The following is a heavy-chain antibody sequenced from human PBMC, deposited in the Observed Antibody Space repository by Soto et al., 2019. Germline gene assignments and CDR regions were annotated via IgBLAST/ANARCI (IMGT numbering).Heavy chain of an antibody. Sequence: VHLVESGGGVVQPGRSLRLSCAASGFTFSNFGMHWVRQAPGKGLEWVAVMSYDGSNEYYGDSVKGRFTISRDSSKNTLFLQLNSLRAEDTAVYYCAKGRHGSSYSAAYYWGQGTLVTVSS. D-gene: IGHD6-6*01. CDR3: AKGRHGSSYSAAYY. J-gene: IGHJ4*02. V-gene: IGHV3-30*18. CDR2: MSYDGSNE. CDR1: GFTFSNFG.